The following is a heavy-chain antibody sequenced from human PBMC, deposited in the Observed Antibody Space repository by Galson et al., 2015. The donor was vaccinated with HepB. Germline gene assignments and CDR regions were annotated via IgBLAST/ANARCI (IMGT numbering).Heavy chain of an antibody. CDR1: GFPFSSYA. D-gene: IGHD3-22*01. J-gene: IGHJ4*02. CDR3: AKGAAQYYYDSSGYYEVGYYFDY. V-gene: IGHV3-23*01. CDR2: ISGSGGST. Sequence: SLRLSCAASGFPFSSYAMSWVRQAPGKGLEWVSVISGSGGSTYYADSVKGRFTISRDNSKNTLYLQMNSLRAEDTAVYYCAKGAAQYYYDSSGYYEVGYYFDYWGQGTLVTVSS.